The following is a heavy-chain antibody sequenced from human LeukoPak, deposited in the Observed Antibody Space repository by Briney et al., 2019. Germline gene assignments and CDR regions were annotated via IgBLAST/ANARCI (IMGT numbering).Heavy chain of an antibody. CDR3: ARDSGYNAFDI. CDR2: INGDGSIK. Sequence: PGGSLRLSCAASGFTFSRSWMTWVRQAPGKGLEWLANINGDGSIKNYVDSVRGRFTISRDNAKNSLYLQMNSLRAEDTAVYYCARDSGYNAFDIWGQGTMVIVSS. J-gene: IGHJ3*02. V-gene: IGHV3-7*01. CDR1: GFTFSRSW. D-gene: IGHD5-12*01.